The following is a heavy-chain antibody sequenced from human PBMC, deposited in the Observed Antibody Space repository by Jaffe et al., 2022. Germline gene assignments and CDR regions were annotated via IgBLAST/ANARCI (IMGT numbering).Heavy chain of an antibody. CDR2: MNPNSGNT. Sequence: QVQLVQSGAEVKKPGASVKVSCKASGYTFTSYDINWVRQATGQGLEWMGWMNPNSGNTGYAQKFQGRVTMTRNTSISTAYMELSSLRSEDTAVYYCARPETIAAAGRRSKRGFDYWGQGTLVTVSS. J-gene: IGHJ4*02. CDR1: GYTFTSYD. D-gene: IGHD6-13*01. V-gene: IGHV1-8*01. CDR3: ARPETIAAAGRRSKRGFDY.